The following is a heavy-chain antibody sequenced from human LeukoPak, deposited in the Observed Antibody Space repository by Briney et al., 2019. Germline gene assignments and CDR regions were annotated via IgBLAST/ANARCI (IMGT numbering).Heavy chain of an antibody. Sequence: SQTLSLTCTVSGGSISSGGYYWSWIRQPPGKGLEWIGYIYHSGSTYYNPSLKSRVTISVDRSKNQFSLKLSSVTAADTAVYYCARVPGIAAAGYPGWFDPWGQGTLVTVSS. CDR2: IYHSGST. J-gene: IGHJ5*02. D-gene: IGHD6-13*01. CDR3: ARVPGIAAAGYPGWFDP. V-gene: IGHV4-30-2*01. CDR1: GGSISSGGYY.